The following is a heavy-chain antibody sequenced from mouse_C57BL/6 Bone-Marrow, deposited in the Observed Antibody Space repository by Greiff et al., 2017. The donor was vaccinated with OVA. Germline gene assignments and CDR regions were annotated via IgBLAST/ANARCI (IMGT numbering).Heavy chain of an antibody. CDR2: IYPGGGYT. J-gene: IGHJ4*01. Sequence: VQRVESGAELVRPGPSVKMSCKASGYTFTNYWIGWAKQRPGHGLEWIGDIYPGGGYTNYNEKFKGKATLTADKSSSTAYMQFSSLTSEDSAVYYCARPGYPYAMDYWGQGTSVTVSS. CDR1: GYTFTNYW. CDR3: ARPGYPYAMDY. V-gene: IGHV1-63*01. D-gene: IGHD2-2*01.